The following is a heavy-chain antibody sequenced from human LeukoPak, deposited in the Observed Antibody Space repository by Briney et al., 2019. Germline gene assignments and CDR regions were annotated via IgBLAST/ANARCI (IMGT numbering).Heavy chain of an antibody. D-gene: IGHD1-26*01. J-gene: IGHJ4*02. CDR1: GGSISSGGYY. CDR2: IYYSGST. Sequence: PPQTLSLTCTVSGGSISSGGYYWSWIRQHPGKGLEWIGYIYYSGSTYYNPSLKSRVTISVDTSKNQFSLKLSSVTAADTAVYYCARAGATTHPNYFDYWGQGTLVTVSS. CDR3: ARAGATTHPNYFDY. V-gene: IGHV4-31*03.